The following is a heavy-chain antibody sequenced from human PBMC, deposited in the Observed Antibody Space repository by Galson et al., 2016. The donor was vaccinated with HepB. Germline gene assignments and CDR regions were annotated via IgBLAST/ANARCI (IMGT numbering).Heavy chain of an antibody. D-gene: IGHD1-26*01. CDR1: GGPITNTYY. CDR3: ARHALLGAKDFHN. CDR2: LHHGGTT. Sequence: SETLSLTCTVSGGPITNTYYWAWIRQSPGKGLEWIGSLHHGGTTYYNPSLMSRFTTSVDTSKNQFSLNLNSVTAADTAVYYCARHALLGAKDFHNWGQGTQVTVS. J-gene: IGHJ4*02. V-gene: IGHV4-39*01.